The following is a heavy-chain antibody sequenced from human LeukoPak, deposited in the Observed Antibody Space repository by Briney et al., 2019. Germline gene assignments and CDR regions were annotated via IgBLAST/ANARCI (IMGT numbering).Heavy chain of an antibody. V-gene: IGHV4-59*01. CDR2: IYYSGST. Sequence: PSETLSLTCTVSGGSISSYYWSWIRQPPGKGLEWIGYIYYSGSTNYNPSLKSRVTISVDTSKNQFSLKLSSVTAADTAVYYCASAPVVAGIPFDYWGQGTLVTLSS. CDR1: GGSISSYY. J-gene: IGHJ4*02. CDR3: ASAPVVAGIPFDY. D-gene: IGHD6-19*01.